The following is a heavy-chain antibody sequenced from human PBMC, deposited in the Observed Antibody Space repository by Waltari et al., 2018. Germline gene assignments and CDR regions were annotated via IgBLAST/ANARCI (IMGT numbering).Heavy chain of an antibody. V-gene: IGHV1-69*01. CDR3: ASVGSSTSSYYFDY. D-gene: IGHD2-2*01. CDR1: GGTLSSYA. J-gene: IGHJ4*02. CDR2: IIPIFGTA. Sequence: QVQLVQSGAEVKKPGSSVKVSCKASGGTLSSYAISWVRQAPGQGLEWMGGIIPIFGTANDAQKCQGRVTITADESTSTAYMELSSLRSEDTAVYYCASVGSSTSSYYFDYWGQGTLVTVSS.